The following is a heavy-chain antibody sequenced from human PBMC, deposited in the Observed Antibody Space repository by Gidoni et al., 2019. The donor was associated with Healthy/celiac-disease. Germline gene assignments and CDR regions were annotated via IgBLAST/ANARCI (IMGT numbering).Heavy chain of an antibody. V-gene: IGHV1-46*01. CDR1: GYTFTSYY. CDR3: ARATSTLSVADY. CDR2: INPSGGST. J-gene: IGHJ4*02. Sequence: QVQLVQPGAEVKKPGASVKVSCKASGYTFTSYYRQWVRQAPGQGLEWMGIINPSGGSTSYAQKSQGRVTMTRDTSTSTVYMELSSLRSEDTAAYYCARATSTLSVADYWGQGTLVTVSS. D-gene: IGHD2-2*01.